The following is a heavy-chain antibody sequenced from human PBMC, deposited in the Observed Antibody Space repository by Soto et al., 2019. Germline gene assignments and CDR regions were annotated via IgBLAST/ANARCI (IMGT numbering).Heavy chain of an antibody. D-gene: IGHD3-3*01. CDR2: MNPNSGNT. CDR1: GYTFTSYD. Sequence: ASVKVSCKASGYTFTSYDTNWVRQATGQGLEWMGWMNPNSGNTGYAQKFQGRVTMTRNTSISTAYMELSSLRSEDTAVYYCARGGTIFGVVHMDVWGKGTTVTVSS. J-gene: IGHJ6*03. CDR3: ARGGTIFGVVHMDV. V-gene: IGHV1-8*01.